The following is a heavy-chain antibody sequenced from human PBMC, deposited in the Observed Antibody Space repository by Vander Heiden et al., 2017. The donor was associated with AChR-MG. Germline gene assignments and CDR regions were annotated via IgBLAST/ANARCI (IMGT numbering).Heavy chain of an antibody. CDR3: AREKVTMSLYDYDGMDV. Sequence: QSQLGPSGAEVTKPGASVKVSCQGAGHTFPSVAMDWGRQAHGQRLEWMGWINAGNGNTEYSQKVHGRVNITRDKYASTAYMEVSSMGFKDTAVYDWAREKVTMSLYDYDGMDVWGQGTTVTVSS. CDR1: GHTFPSVA. CDR2: INAGNGNT. J-gene: IGHJ6*02. V-gene: IGHV1-3*01. D-gene: IGHD3-3*01.